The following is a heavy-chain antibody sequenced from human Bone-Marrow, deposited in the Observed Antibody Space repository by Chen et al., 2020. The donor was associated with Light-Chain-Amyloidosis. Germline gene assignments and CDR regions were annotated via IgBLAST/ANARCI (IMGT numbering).Heavy chain of an antibody. CDR2: INGDGGWT. CDR3: TRGDCTSTSCFLDF. Sequence: EAQLVESGGGLVQPGGSLRLSCAASGFSLRSYWMHWVRQVPGKGLVWVSRINGDGGWTNYAGSVKGRVTVSRDNAKNTLYLQMKSLRAEGTAVYYCTRGDCTSTSCFLDFWGQGTLVTVSS. D-gene: IGHD2-2*01. CDR1: GFSLRSYW. V-gene: IGHV3-74*01. J-gene: IGHJ4*02.